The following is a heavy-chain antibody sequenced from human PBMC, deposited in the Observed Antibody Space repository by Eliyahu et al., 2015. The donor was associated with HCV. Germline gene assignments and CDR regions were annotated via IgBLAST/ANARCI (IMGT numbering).Heavy chain of an antibody. V-gene: IGHV3-43D*03. CDR2: ISWDGGST. CDR1: GFTFDDFA. D-gene: IGHD4-17*01. CDR3: AKAGDTTTDHYYFDY. J-gene: IGHJ4*02. Sequence: EVQLVESGGVVVQPGGSLRLSCAASGFTFDDFAMHWVRQAPGKGLEWVSLISWDGGSTYYADSVKGRFTISRDNSKNSLYLQMNSLRAEDTALYYCAKAGDTTTDHYYFDYWGQGTLVTVSS.